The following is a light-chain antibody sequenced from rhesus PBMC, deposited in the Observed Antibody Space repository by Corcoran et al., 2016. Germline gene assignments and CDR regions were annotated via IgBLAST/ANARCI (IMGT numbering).Light chain of an antibody. Sequence: DIQMTQSPSSVSASVGDRVTITCRASQEISSYLAWYQQKPGEAPKLLIRYATTLQSGVPSRFMGSESVTEFTLTISSLQPEDFATDYCQHYSSLPFSFGQGTKVEIK. CDR1: QEISSY. J-gene: IGKJ2*01. CDR2: YAT. CDR3: QHYSSLPFS. V-gene: IGKV1-25*01.